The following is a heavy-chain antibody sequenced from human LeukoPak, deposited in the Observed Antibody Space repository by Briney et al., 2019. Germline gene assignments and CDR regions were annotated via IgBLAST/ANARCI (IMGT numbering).Heavy chain of an antibody. CDR3: ARSFYYYDSSGYYFDAFDI. CDR1: GGSISSYY. CDR2: IYYSGST. J-gene: IGHJ3*02. D-gene: IGHD3-22*01. V-gene: IGHV4-59*08. Sequence: SETLSLTCTVSGGSISSYYWSWIRQPPGKGLEWIGYIYYSGSTNYNPSLKSRVTISVDTSKNQFSLKLSSVTAADTAVYYCARSFYYYDSSGYYFDAFDIWGQGTMVTVSS.